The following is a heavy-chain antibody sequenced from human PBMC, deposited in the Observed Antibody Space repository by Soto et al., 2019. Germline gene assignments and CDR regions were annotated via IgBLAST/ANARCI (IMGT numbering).Heavy chain of an antibody. CDR2: ISAYNGNT. CDR1: GYTFTSYG. V-gene: IGHV1-18*01. Sequence: ASVKVSCKASGYTFTSYGISWVRQAPGQGLEWMGWISAYNGNTNYAQKLQGRVTMTTDTSTSTAYMELRSLRSDDTAVYYCARVEYDFWSGYENSNWFDPWGKGTLVTGSS. CDR3: ARVEYDFWSGYENSNWFDP. J-gene: IGHJ5*02. D-gene: IGHD3-3*01.